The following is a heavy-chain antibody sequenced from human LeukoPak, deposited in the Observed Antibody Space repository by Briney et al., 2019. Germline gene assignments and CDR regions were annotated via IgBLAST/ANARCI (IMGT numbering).Heavy chain of an antibody. D-gene: IGHD3-22*01. J-gene: IGHJ3*02. V-gene: IGHV3-30*02. CDR2: IRYDGSNK. CDR1: GFTFSSYG. CDR3: ARDLSSDDGYYYDSSGFRGDAFDI. Sequence: PGGSLRLSCAASGFTFSSYGMHWVRQAPGKGLEWVAFIRYDGSNKYYADSVKGRFTISRDNSKNTLYLQMNSLRTEDTAVYYCARDLSSDDGYYYDSSGFRGDAFDIWGQGTMVTVSS.